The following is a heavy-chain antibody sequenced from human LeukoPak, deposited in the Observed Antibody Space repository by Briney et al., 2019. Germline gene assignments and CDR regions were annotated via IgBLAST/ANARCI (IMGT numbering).Heavy chain of an antibody. CDR3: ARYGYNSALDY. V-gene: IGHV3-64D*09. Sequence: GGSLRLSCSASGFTFSSYAMFWVRQAPGKGLEYVSSVSSNGGGTYYADSVKGRFTISRDNSKNTLYLQMGSLRAEDTAVYYCARYGYNSALDYWGQGTLVTVSS. J-gene: IGHJ4*02. CDR1: GFTFSSYA. D-gene: IGHD6-19*01. CDR2: VSSNGGGT.